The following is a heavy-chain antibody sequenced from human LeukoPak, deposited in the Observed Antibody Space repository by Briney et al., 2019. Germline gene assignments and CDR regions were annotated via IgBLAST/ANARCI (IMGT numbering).Heavy chain of an antibody. CDR2: ISYDGSNK. D-gene: IGHD1-1*01. CDR3: ARATEGTVP. CDR1: GFTFSSYA. V-gene: IGHV3-30-3*01. J-gene: IGHJ5*02. Sequence: GGPLRLSCAASGFTFSSYAMHWVRQAPGKGLEWVAVISYDGSNKYYADSVKGRFTISRDNSKNTLYIQMNSLRAEDTAVYYCARATEGTVPWGQGTLVTVSS.